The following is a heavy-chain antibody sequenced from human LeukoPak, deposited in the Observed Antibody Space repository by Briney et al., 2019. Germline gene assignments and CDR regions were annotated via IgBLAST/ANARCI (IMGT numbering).Heavy chain of an antibody. CDR2: ISGSGGST. Sequence: GGSLRLSCAASGFTFSSYAMSWVRQAPGKGLEWVSAISGSGGSTYYADSVKGRFTISRDNSKNTLYLQMNSLRAEDTAVYYCAKSPRSYDILTGYYSAYHFDYWGQGTLVTVSS. J-gene: IGHJ4*02. CDR3: AKSPRSYDILTGYYSAYHFDY. V-gene: IGHV3-23*01. CDR1: GFTFSSYA. D-gene: IGHD3-9*01.